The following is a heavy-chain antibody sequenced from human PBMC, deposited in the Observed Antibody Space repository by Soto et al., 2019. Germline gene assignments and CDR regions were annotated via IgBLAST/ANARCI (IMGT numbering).Heavy chain of an antibody. V-gene: IGHV3-23*01. Sequence: GGSLRLSCAASGFTFSSYAMSWVRQAPGKGLEWVSAISGSGGSTYYADSVKGRFTISRDNSKSTLFLQMNSLRAEDTAVYFCAKDRCTNGVCYFDYWGQGTLVTVSS. CDR2: ISGSGGST. J-gene: IGHJ4*02. D-gene: IGHD2-8*01. CDR3: AKDRCTNGVCYFDY. CDR1: GFTFSSYA.